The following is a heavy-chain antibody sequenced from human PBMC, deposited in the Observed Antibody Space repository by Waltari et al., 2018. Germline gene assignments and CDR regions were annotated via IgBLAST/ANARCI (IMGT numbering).Heavy chain of an antibody. J-gene: IGHJ4*02. Sequence: QVQLQESGPGLVKPSGTLSVTCAVSGDSIRGSYLWSWVRQPPGKGLAWIGQIHGSGRSNYNPSLERRLTVSMDTSSNHFSLTVTSATAADTAIYYCARDRGRGLYLDSWGQGTLVTVSP. V-gene: IGHV4-4*02. D-gene: IGHD1-26*01. CDR2: IHGSGRS. CDR3: ARDRGRGLYLDS. CDR1: GDSIRGSYL.